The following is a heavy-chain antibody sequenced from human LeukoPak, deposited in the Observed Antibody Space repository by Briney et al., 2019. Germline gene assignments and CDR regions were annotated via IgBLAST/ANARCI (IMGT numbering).Heavy chain of an antibody. CDR3: AKGGCSGGSCPNDY. CDR2: ISYDGSNK. CDR1: GFTFSSYG. Sequence: GGSLRLSCAASGFTFSSYGMHWVRQAPGKGLEWVAVISYDGSNKYYADSVKGRFTISRDNSKNTLYLQMNSLRAEDTAVYYCAKGGCSGGSCPNDYWGQGTLVTVSS. V-gene: IGHV3-30*18. J-gene: IGHJ4*02. D-gene: IGHD2-15*01.